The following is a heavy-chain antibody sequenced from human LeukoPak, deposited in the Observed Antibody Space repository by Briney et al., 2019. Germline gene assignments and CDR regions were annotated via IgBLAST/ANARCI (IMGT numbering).Heavy chain of an antibody. CDR2: IYPDGRT. J-gene: IGHJ4*02. D-gene: IGHD4-17*01. Sequence: GGSLRLSCAVSGFTVTDNYMSWVRQAPGKGQQWVSVIYPDGRTYYADSVKGRFTISRDISRNTLLLQMNSLRPDDTAVHYCARTNPVYGDYDYWGQGTLVTVSS. V-gene: IGHV3-53*01. CDR3: ARTNPVYGDYDY. CDR1: GFTVTDNY.